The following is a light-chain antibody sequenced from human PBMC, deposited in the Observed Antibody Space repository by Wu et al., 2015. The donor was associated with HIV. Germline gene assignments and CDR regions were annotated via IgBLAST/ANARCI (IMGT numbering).Light chain of an antibody. CDR1: QSVSSY. V-gene: IGKV3-11*01. CDR2: DAS. CDR3: QQRGYRPRS. Sequence: LSCRASQSVSSYLAXYHKNPRPRLPRLLIYDASNRATGIPARFSGGGSGTNFTLTISSLEPEDFAVYYCQQRGYRPRSFGQGTRLEVK. J-gene: IGKJ2*03.